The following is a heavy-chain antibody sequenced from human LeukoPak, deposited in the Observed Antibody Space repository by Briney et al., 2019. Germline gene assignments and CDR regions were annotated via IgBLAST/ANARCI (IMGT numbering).Heavy chain of an antibody. Sequence: ASVKVSCKASGYTFTSYGISWVRQAPGQGLEWMGWISAYNGNTNYAQKLQGRVTMTTDTSTSTAYMELRSLRSDDTAVYYCARDEAVGRFGESPLFGYWGQGTLVTVSS. CDR3: ARDEAVGRFGESPLFGY. D-gene: IGHD3-10*01. V-gene: IGHV1-18*01. CDR1: GYTFTSYG. J-gene: IGHJ4*02. CDR2: ISAYNGNT.